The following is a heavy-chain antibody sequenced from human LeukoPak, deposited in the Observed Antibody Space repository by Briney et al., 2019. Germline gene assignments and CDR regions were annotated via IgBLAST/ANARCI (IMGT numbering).Heavy chain of an antibody. CDR1: GFTFSSYA. CDR3: AALDHGHDY. CDR2: ISYDGSNK. Sequence: GGSLRLSCAASGFTFSSYAMHWVRQAPGKGLEWVAVISYDGSNKYYADSVKGRFTISRDNSKNTLYLQMNSLRAEDTAVYYCAALDHGHDYWGQGTLVTVSS. J-gene: IGHJ4*02. V-gene: IGHV3-30*04.